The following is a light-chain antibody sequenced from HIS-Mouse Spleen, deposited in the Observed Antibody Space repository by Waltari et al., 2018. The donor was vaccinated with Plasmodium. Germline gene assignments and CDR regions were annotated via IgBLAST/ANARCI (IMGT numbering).Light chain of an antibody. V-gene: IGKV3-20*01. CDR2: GAS. J-gene: IGKJ1*01. Sequence: EIVLTQSPGTMSLSPGERATLSCRASQSVSSSYLAWYQQKPGQAPRLLIYGASSRATCIPDRFSGSGYGTDFTLTISRLEPEDFAVYYCQQYGSSSWTFGQGTKVEIK. CDR1: QSVSSSY. CDR3: QQYGSSSWT.